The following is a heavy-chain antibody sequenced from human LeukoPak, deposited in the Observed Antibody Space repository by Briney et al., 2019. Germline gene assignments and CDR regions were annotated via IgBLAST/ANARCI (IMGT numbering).Heavy chain of an antibody. V-gene: IGHV4-34*01. CDR3: ARGRFSRDILTGKAFDY. CDR1: GGSFSGYY. CDR2: IYHSGST. J-gene: IGHJ4*02. Sequence: PSETLSLTCAVYGGSFSGYYWSWIRQPPGKGLEWIGEIYHSGSTNYNPSLKSRVTISVDKSKNQFSLKLSSVTAADTAVYYCARGRFSRDILTGKAFDYWGQGTLVTVSS. D-gene: IGHD3-9*01.